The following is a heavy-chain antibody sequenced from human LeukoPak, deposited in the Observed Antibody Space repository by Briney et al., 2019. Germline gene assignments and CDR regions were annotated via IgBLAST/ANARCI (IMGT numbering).Heavy chain of an antibody. Sequence: ASVKVSCKASGYTFTSYGISWVRQAPGQGLEWMGWISAYNGNTNYAQKLQGRVTMTTDTSTSTAYMELRSLRSDDPAVYYCARALSSGYYYVSYWFDPWGQGTLVTVSS. V-gene: IGHV1-18*01. CDR1: GYTFTSYG. J-gene: IGHJ5*02. D-gene: IGHD3-22*01. CDR2: ISAYNGNT. CDR3: ARALSSGYYYVSYWFDP.